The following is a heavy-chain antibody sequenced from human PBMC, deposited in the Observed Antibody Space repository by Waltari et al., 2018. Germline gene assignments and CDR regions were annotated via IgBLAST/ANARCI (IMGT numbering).Heavy chain of an antibody. Sequence: QVQLQESGPGLVKPSETLSLTCTVSGGSISSHYWSWIRPPQGKRLEWIGYIYYSGSTNYNPALKSRVTISVDTSKNQFSLKLSSVTAADTAVYYCARDPLRFLEGSDAFDIWGQGTMVTVSS. V-gene: IGHV4-59*11. CDR2: IYYSGST. J-gene: IGHJ3*02. D-gene: IGHD3-3*01. CDR1: GGSISSHY. CDR3: ARDPLRFLEGSDAFDI.